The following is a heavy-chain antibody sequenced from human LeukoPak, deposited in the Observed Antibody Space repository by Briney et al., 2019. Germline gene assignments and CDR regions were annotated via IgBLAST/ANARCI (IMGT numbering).Heavy chain of an antibody. D-gene: IGHD6-13*01. Sequence: ASVKVSCKASGYTFTGYYMHWVRQAPGQGLEWMGWINPNSGGTNYAQKFQGRVTMTRDTSISTAYMELSRLRSDDTAVYYCAILIQQLVPPKAGPGGYYFDYWGQGTLVTVSS. CDR3: AILIQQLVPPKAGPGGYYFDY. J-gene: IGHJ4*02. CDR2: INPNSGGT. V-gene: IGHV1-2*02. CDR1: GYTFTGYY.